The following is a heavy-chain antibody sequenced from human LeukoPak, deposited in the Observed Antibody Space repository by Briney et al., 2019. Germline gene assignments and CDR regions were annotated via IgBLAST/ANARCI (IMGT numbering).Heavy chain of an antibody. Sequence: ASVKVSCRASGYTFTGYYMHWVRQAPGQGLEWMGWINPNSGGTNYAQKFQGRVTMTRDTSISTAYMELSRLRSDDTAVYYCARHHTWIQLWSTNYYFDYWGQGTLVTVSS. CDR2: INPNSGGT. CDR1: GYTFTGYY. V-gene: IGHV1-2*02. J-gene: IGHJ4*02. CDR3: ARHHTWIQLWSTNYYFDY. D-gene: IGHD5-18*01.